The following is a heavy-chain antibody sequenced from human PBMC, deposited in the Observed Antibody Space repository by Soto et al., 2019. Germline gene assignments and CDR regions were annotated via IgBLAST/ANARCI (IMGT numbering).Heavy chain of an antibody. D-gene: IGHD3-22*01. J-gene: IGHJ4*02. CDR1: GRPFSNFA. CDR2: IIPVFGTP. V-gene: IGHV1-69*13. Sequence: ASVKVSCKGSGRPFSNFAISLVRQAPGQGLEWMGGIIPVFGTPNYSQKFQDRSTITADESASTAYMELSNLGSKDTPVYYCASGRDGYFYFEYWGQGTLVTVSS. CDR3: ASGRDGYFYFEY.